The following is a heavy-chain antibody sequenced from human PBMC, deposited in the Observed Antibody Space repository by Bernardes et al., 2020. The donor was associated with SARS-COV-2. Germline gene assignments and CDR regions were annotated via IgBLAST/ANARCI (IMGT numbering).Heavy chain of an antibody. D-gene: IGHD3-9*01. CDR3: ARDVGGTDWRFGFDV. V-gene: IGHV3-9*01. Sequence: GGSLRLSCAASGFTFDDYAMHWVRQAPGKGLEWVSGISWNSGSIGYADSVKGRFTISRDNAKNSLYLQMNSLRAEDTALYYCARDVGGTDWRFGFDVWGPGTMVHVSS. CDR1: GFTFDDYA. J-gene: IGHJ3*01. CDR2: ISWNSGSI.